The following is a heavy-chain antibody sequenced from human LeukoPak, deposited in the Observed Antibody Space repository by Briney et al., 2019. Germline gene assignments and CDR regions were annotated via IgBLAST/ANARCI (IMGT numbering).Heavy chain of an antibody. CDR3: ARGSWSAADTNIDY. V-gene: IGHV3-23*01. J-gene: IGHJ4*02. CDR1: GFTFSYYA. CDR2: ISGSGGST. D-gene: IGHD6-13*01. Sequence: PGGSLRLSCAASGFTFSYYAMSWVRQAPGKGLEWVSGISGSGGSTSYADSVKGRFTISRDNSKNTLSLQMNTLRVEDTAVYYCARGSWSAADTNIDYWGQGTLVTVSS.